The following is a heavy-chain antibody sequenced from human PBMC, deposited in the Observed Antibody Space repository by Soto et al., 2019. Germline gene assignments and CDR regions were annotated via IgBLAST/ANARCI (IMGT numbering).Heavy chain of an antibody. D-gene: IGHD1-1*01. CDR3: ARQMTTRGLDV. CDR1: GYTFTSYD. CDR2: MNPNSGNT. Sequence: VQLVQSGAEVKKPGASVKVSCKASGYTFTSYDINCVRQATGQGLEWMGWMNPNSGNTGHAQNFQGRANMTRNTSISAAYMELRSLRSEDTAVYYCARQMTTRGLDVCGQGTTVTVSS. J-gene: IGHJ6*02. V-gene: IGHV1-8*01.